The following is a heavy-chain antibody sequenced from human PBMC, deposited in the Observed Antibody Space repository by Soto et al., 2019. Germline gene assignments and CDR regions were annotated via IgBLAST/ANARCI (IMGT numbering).Heavy chain of an antibody. CDR2: IIPIFGTA. Sequence: WASVKVSCKASGGTFSSYAISWVRQAPGQGLEWMGGIIPIFGTANYAQKFQGRVTITADESTSTAYMELSSLRSEDTAVYYCARDSFTYDILTGRFDYWGQGTLVTVSS. CDR3: ARDSFTYDILTGRFDY. V-gene: IGHV1-69*13. J-gene: IGHJ4*02. D-gene: IGHD3-9*01. CDR1: GGTFSSYA.